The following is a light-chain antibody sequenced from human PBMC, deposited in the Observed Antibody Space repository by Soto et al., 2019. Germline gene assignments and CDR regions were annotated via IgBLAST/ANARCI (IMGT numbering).Light chain of an antibody. CDR1: QDIRNE. Sequence: AIQMTQAPSSLSASIGDRVTITCRASQDIRNELGWYQQKPGKAPNLLMYAASTLQSGVPSRFSGSGAGTDFTLNISGLQPEDFATYYCLQDYNYPRTFGQGTKLEIK. J-gene: IGKJ2*01. CDR2: AAS. V-gene: IGKV1-6*01. CDR3: LQDYNYPRT.